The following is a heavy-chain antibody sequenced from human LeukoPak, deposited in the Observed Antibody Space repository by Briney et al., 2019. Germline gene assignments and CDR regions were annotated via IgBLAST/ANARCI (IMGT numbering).Heavy chain of an antibody. D-gene: IGHD6-19*01. J-gene: IGHJ4*02. Sequence: GGTLRLSCAASGFTFSSYGMSWVRQAPGKGLEWVSAISGSGGSTYYADSVKGRFTISRDNSKNTLYLQMNSLRAEDTAVYYCATRSVAVAEHAFDYWGQGTLVTVSS. CDR2: ISGSGGST. CDR1: GFTFSSYG. CDR3: ATRSVAVAEHAFDY. V-gene: IGHV3-23*01.